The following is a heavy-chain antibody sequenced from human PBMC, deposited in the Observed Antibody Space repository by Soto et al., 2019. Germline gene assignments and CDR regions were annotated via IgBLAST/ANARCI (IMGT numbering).Heavy chain of an antibody. V-gene: IGHV1-69*01. CDR3: ARGDATKIVVTTYYAMDV. CDR2: IIPVFGTP. Sequence: VQLVESGGGLVKPGGSLRLSCAASGFSVTNTWMHWVRQAPGKGLEWVGAIIPVFGTPNYAQKFQDRVTITADESTTTVYMEVRSLTAEDTAVYYCARGDATKIVVTTYYAMDVWGQGTTVTVSS. J-gene: IGHJ6*02. CDR1: GFSVTNTW. D-gene: IGHD3-22*01.